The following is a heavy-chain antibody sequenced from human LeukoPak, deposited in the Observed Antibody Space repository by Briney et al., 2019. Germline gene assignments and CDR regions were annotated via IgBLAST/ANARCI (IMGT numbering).Heavy chain of an antibody. Sequence: PGGSLRLSCAASGFTVSSNYMSRVRQAPGKGLEWVSVIYSGGSTYYADSVKGRFTISRDNSKNTLYLQMNSLRAEDTAVYYCARWEGATGFDYWGQGTLVTVSS. CDR3: ARWEGATGFDY. D-gene: IGHD1-26*01. CDR2: IYSGGST. CDR1: GFTVSSNY. J-gene: IGHJ4*02. V-gene: IGHV3-53*01.